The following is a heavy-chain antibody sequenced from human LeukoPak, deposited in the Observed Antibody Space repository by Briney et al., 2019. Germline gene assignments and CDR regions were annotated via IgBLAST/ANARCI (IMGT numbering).Heavy chain of an antibody. CDR2: IYTSGST. V-gene: IGHV4-4*07. CDR3: ARVRVAAAGPDAFDI. J-gene: IGHJ3*02. CDR1: GGSISSYY. D-gene: IGHD6-13*01. Sequence: SETLSLTCTVSGGSISSYYWSWIRQPAGKGLEWIGRIYTSGSTNYNPSLKSRVTMSVDTSKNQFSLKLSSVTAADTAVYYCARVRVAAAGPDAFDIWGQGTMVTVSS.